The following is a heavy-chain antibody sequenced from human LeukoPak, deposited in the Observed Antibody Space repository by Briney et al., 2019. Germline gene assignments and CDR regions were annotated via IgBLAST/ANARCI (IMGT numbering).Heavy chain of an antibody. D-gene: IGHD1-26*01. CDR3: SRESGAFSSFGY. Sequence: SGTLSLTCGVSGGSISSTNWWSWVRPPPGQGLEWIGEISLSGVTNYNPSLKSRVTMSLDRSKNHLSLTLTSVTAADTAVYYCSRESGAFSSFGYWGQGTLVTVSS. J-gene: IGHJ4*02. CDR1: GGSISSTNW. CDR2: ISLSGVT. V-gene: IGHV4-4*02.